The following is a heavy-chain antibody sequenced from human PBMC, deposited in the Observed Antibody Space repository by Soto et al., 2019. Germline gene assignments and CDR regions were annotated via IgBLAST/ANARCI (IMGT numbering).Heavy chain of an antibody. D-gene: IGHD2-2*01. J-gene: IGHJ6*02. Sequence: QVQLQESGPGLVKPSQTLSLTCTVSGGSISSGGYYWSWIRQHPGKGLEWIGYIYYSGSTYYNPSHKGRVTMSVDTSKIQFSLKLSSVTAADTALYYCASTISSAGYYYGMDVWGQGTTVTVSS. V-gene: IGHV4-31*03. CDR2: IYYSGST. CDR3: ASTISSAGYYYGMDV. CDR1: GGSISSGGYY.